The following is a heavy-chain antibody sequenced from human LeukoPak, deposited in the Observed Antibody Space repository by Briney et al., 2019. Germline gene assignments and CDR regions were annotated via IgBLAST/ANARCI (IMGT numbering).Heavy chain of an antibody. J-gene: IGHJ6*04. V-gene: IGHV3-48*03. Sequence: GGSLRLSCAASGFTFSSYEMNWVRQAPGEGLEWASYISSSGSTIYYADSVKGRFTISRDNAKNSLYLQMNSLRAEDTAVYYCAELGITMIGGVWGKGTTDSIPS. CDR3: AELGITMIGGV. D-gene: IGHD3-10*02. CDR1: GFTFSSYE. CDR2: ISSSGSTI.